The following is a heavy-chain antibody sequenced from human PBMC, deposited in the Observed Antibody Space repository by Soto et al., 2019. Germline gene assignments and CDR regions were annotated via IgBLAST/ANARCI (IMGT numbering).Heavy chain of an antibody. V-gene: IGHV1-24*01. CDR2: FDPEDGET. Sequence: ASVKVSCKVSGYTLTELSMHWVRQAPGKGLEWMGGFDPEDGETIYAQKFQGRVTITRDTSTSTAYMELSSLRSEDTAVYYCARDFIRSSPGGVYFDYWGQGTLVTVSS. J-gene: IGHJ4*02. D-gene: IGHD6-13*01. CDR3: ARDFIRSSPGGVYFDY. CDR1: GYTLTELS.